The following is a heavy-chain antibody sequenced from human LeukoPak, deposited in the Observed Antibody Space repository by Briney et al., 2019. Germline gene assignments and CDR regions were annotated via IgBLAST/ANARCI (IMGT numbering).Heavy chain of an antibody. CDR2: IYYSGST. CDR1: GGSVSSGSYY. Sequence: SETLSLTCTVSGGSVSSGSYYWSWIRQPSGKGLEWIGYIYYSGSTNYNPSLKSRVTISVDTSKNQFSLKLSSVTAADTAVYYCARHHPNPYSGSYFDAFDIWGQGTMVTVSS. D-gene: IGHD1-26*01. V-gene: IGHV4-61*01. CDR3: ARHHPNPYSGSYFDAFDI. J-gene: IGHJ3*02.